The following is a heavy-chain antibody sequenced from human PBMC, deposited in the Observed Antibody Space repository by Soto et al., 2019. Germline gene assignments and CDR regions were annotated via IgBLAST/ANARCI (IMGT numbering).Heavy chain of an antibody. V-gene: IGHV4-59*08. CDR1: GGSISSYY. D-gene: IGHD5-12*01. CDR2: IYYSGST. Sequence: AETLSLTCTVSGGSISSYYWSWIRQPPRKGLEWIGYIYYSGSTNYNPSLKSRVTISVDTSKNQFSLTLSSVTAADTAVYYCARQVVNSGFEWDPYCFDYCGQRTLFTAS. J-gene: IGHJ4*02. CDR3: ARQVVNSGFEWDPYCFDY.